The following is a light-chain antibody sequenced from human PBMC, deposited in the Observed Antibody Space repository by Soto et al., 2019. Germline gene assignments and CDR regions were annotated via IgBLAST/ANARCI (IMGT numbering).Light chain of an antibody. J-gene: IGKJ4*01. CDR3: QQYNNWPPLT. CDR1: QSVSSN. Sequence: EIVMTQSPATLSESPGERPTLSCRASQSVSSNLAWYQQKPGQAPRLLIYGASTRATGIPARFSGSGSGTEFTLTISSLQSEDFAVYYCQQYNNWPPLTFGGGTKVEIK. CDR2: GAS. V-gene: IGKV3-15*01.